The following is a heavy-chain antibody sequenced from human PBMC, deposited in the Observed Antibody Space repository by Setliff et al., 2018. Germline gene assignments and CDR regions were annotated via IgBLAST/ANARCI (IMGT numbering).Heavy chain of an antibody. V-gene: IGHV3-30*01. Sequence: PGGSLRLSCAASGFSFSTYAMHWVRQAPGKGPEWVAVIPNAGSNKYYADSVKGRFTISRDNSKNTLHLQMDSLRAEDTGVYYCAKEDYSDSSGYYYETPWFDPWGQGTLVTVS. CDR1: GFSFSTYA. CDR3: AKEDYSDSSGYYYETPWFDP. CDR2: IPNAGSNK. D-gene: IGHD3-22*01. J-gene: IGHJ5*02.